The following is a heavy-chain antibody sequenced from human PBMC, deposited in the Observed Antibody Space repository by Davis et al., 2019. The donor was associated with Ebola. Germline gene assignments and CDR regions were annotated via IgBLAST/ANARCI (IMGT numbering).Heavy chain of an antibody. CDR2: ISGSGHST. Sequence: PGGSLRLSCAASGFTFSSYAMSWVRQAPGKGLEWVSAISGSGHSTFYADSVKGRFTISRDNAKNSLYLQMNSLRVDDTGVYYCAREADDFWGGYYSFDSWGQGILVTVSS. J-gene: IGHJ4*02. CDR1: GFTFSSYA. CDR3: AREADDFWGGYYSFDS. D-gene: IGHD3-3*01. V-gene: IGHV3-23*01.